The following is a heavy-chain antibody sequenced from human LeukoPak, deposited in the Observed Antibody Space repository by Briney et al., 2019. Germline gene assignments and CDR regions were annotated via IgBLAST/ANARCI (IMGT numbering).Heavy chain of an antibody. J-gene: IGHJ5*02. CDR2: MNPNSGNT. D-gene: IGHD2-2*01. CDR1: GYTFVGYY. V-gene: IGHV1-8*02. CDR3: ARNPGYCSSTSCYRNNWFDP. Sequence: ASVKVSCKASGYTFVGYYLHWVRQATGQGLEWMGWMNPNSGNTGYAQKFQGRVTMTRNTSISTAYMELSSLRSEDTAVYYCARNPGYCSSTSCYRNNWFDPWGQGTLVTVSS.